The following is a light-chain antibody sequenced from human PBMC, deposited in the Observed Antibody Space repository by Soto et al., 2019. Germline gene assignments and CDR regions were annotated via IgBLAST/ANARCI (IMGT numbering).Light chain of an antibody. J-gene: IGLJ1*01. Sequence: QSVLTQPPSASRTPGQRVTISCSGSSSKNGSNTVNWYQQLPGTAPKLLIYNNKQRPSGVPERFSGSKSGTSASLAISGLQSEDEADYYCAAWDDSLNGYYVFGTGTKVTVL. V-gene: IGLV1-44*01. CDR1: SSKNGSNT. CDR2: NNK. CDR3: AAWDDSLNGYYV.